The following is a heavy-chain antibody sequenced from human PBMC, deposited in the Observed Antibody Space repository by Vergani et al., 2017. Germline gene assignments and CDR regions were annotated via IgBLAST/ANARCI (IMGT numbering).Heavy chain of an antibody. CDR2: IYYSGST. V-gene: IGHV4-61*10. CDR3: ARERITMIVEAFDI. D-gene: IGHD3-22*01. Sequence: QVQLQESGPGLVKPSETLSLTCTVSGGSVSSGSYYWSWIRQPAGKGLEWIGYIYYSGSTNYNPPLKSRVAISVDTSKNQFSLKLSSVTAADTAVYYCARERITMIVEAFDIWGQGTMVTVSS. CDR1: GGSVSSGSYY. J-gene: IGHJ3*02.